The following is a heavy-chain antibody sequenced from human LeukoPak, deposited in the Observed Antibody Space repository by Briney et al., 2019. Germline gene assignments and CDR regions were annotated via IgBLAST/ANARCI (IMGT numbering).Heavy chain of an antibody. Sequence: PGGSLRLSCAASGFRFSSYWMTWVRQAPGKGLEWVATIKQYGSEKYYVDSVKGRFTISRDDAKKSLFLQMDSLRPGDTAVYYCARAAEISALDHWGRGPRVTVSS. V-gene: IGHV3-7*05. CDR1: GFRFSSYW. J-gene: IGHJ4*02. CDR3: ARAAEISALDH. CDR2: IKQYGSEK. D-gene: IGHD6-13*01.